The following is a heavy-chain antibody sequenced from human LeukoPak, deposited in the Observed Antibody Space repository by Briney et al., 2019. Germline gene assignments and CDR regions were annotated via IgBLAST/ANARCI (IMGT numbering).Heavy chain of an antibody. CDR3: ARGEYSSSWYYFDY. CDR2: IYYSGST. J-gene: IGHJ4*02. CDR1: GGSFSGYY. V-gene: IGHV4-59*01. D-gene: IGHD6-13*01. Sequence: SETLSLTCAVYGGSFSGYYWSWIRQPPGKGLEWIGYIYYSGSTNYNPSLRSRVTISVDTSKNQFSLKLSSVTAADTAVYYCARGEYSSSWYYFDYWGQGTLVTVSS.